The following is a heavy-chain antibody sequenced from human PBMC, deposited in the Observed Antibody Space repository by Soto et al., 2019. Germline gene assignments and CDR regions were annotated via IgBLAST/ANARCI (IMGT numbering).Heavy chain of an antibody. D-gene: IGHD3-10*01. V-gene: IGHV3-23*01. J-gene: IGHJ6*03. CDR3: AKASGGPLRYYYMDV. CDR2: ISGSGGTT. CDR1: GFTFSSSA. Sequence: GGSLRLSCAASGFTFSSSAMSWVRQAPGKGLEWVSAISGSGGTTYYADSVKGRFTISRDNSKNTLYLQMNGLRAEDTAVYYCAKASGGPLRYYYMDVWGKGTTVTVSS.